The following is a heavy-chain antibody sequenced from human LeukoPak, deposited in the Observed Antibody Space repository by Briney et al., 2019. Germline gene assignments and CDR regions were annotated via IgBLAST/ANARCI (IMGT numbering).Heavy chain of an antibody. CDR1: GFTFSSYA. J-gene: IGHJ4*02. CDR3: ESGGGEWPFDY. CDR2: ISGSGGST. V-gene: IGHV3-23*01. D-gene: IGHD3-10*01. Sequence: GGSLRLSCAASGFTFSSYAMSWVRQAPGKGLGWVSAISGSGGSTYYADSVKGRFTISRDNSKNTLYLQMNSLRAEDTAVYYCESGGGEWPFDYWGQGTLVTVSS.